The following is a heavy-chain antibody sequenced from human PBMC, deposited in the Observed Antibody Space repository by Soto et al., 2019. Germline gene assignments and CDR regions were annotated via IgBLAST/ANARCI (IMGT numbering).Heavy chain of an antibody. V-gene: IGHV3-33*01. J-gene: IGHJ3*02. Sequence: GGSLRLSCAASGFTFSSYGMHWVRQAPGKGLEWVAIIWYDGSNKYYADSVKGRFTFSRDNSKNTLYLQMNSLRAEDTAVYYCARGMNPYYDFWSGYPDAFDIWGQGTMVTVSS. D-gene: IGHD3-3*01. CDR3: ARGMNPYYDFWSGYPDAFDI. CDR1: GFTFSSYG. CDR2: IWYDGSNK.